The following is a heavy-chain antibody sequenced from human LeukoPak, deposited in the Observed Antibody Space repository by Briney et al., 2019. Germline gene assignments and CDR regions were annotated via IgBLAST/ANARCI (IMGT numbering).Heavy chain of an antibody. CDR2: INTDGSGT. Sequence: GSLRLSCAASGFTFSSYWMHWVRQAPGKGLVWVSRINTDGSGTIYADSVRGRFTISRDNAKNTLYLQMSSLRAEDTAVYYCARHHTNAMDVWGQGTTVTVSS. CDR3: ARHHTNAMDV. V-gene: IGHV3-74*01. D-gene: IGHD2-2*01. J-gene: IGHJ6*02. CDR1: GFTFSSYW.